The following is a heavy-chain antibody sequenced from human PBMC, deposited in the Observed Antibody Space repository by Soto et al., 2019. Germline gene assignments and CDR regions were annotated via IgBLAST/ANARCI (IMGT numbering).Heavy chain of an antibody. CDR2: LNPSGGST. Sequence: ASVKVSCKASGYTFTSYYMHWVRPAPGQGLEWMGILNPSGGSTSYAKKFQGRVTMTRDTSTSTVYMELSSLRSEDTAVYYCASGPYCGGDCLVDYWGQGTLVTVSS. CDR1: GYTFTSYY. D-gene: IGHD2-21*02. CDR3: ASGPYCGGDCLVDY. V-gene: IGHV1-46*01. J-gene: IGHJ4*02.